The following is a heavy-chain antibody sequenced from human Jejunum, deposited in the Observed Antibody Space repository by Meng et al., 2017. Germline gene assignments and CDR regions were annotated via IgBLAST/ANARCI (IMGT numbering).Heavy chain of an antibody. Sequence: QVQLVQSGAEVKKPGASVKVSCKASGYTFTGNYMHWVRQAPGQGLEWMGRINPDSGGTNFAQKFQGRVTMTRDTSISTAYMELSRLTSDDTAVYYCARAPDYSDNWFDPWGQGTLVTVSS. CDR1: GYTFTGNY. J-gene: IGHJ5*02. D-gene: IGHD2-15*01. CDR3: ARAPDYSDNWFDP. V-gene: IGHV1-2*06. CDR2: INPDSGGT.